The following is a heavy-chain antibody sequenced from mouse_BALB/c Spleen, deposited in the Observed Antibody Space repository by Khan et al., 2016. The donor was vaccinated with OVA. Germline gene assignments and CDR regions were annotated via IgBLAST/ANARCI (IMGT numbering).Heavy chain of an antibody. CDR3: ARIKKIVATYFDY. D-gene: IGHD1-1*01. V-gene: IGHV1S81*02. CDR1: GYTFTSYW. CDR2: TNPTNGRT. Sequence: VQLQESGAELVKAGASVKMSCKASGYTFTSYWMHWVKQRLGQGLEWFAETNPTNGRTYYNEKFKSKATLTVDTSSSTAYMLLSGLTFEDSAVYYCARIKKIVATYFDYWGQGTTLTVSS. J-gene: IGHJ2*01.